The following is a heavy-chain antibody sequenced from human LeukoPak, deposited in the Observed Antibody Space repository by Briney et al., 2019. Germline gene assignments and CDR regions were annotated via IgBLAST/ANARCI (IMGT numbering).Heavy chain of an antibody. CDR2: IYPGDSDT. CDR1: GYSFTSYW. CDR3: ARRSGTGYFPYYFDF. J-gene: IGHJ4*02. Sequence: GESLKISCKGSGYSFTSYWIGWVRQMPGKGLELMGIIYPGDSDTRYSPSFQGQVTISADKSISTAYLQWSSLKASDTAMYYCARRSGTGYFPYYFDFWGQGTLVTVSS. V-gene: IGHV5-51*01. D-gene: IGHD1-14*01.